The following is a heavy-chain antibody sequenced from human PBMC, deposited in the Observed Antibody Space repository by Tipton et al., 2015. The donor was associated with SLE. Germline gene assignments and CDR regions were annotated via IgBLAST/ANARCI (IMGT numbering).Heavy chain of an antibody. V-gene: IGHV3-21*01. CDR1: GFTFSNYG. J-gene: IGHJ4*02. Sequence: SLRLSCAASGFTFSNYGLSWVRQAPGKGLEWVSSISGGSDYIFYRDSVKGRFTISRGNARNSLYLQMNSLRAEDTAVYFCARDGINGYNDLDFWGLGTLVTVSS. D-gene: IGHD5-24*01. CDR3: ARDGINGYNDLDF. CDR2: ISGGSDYI.